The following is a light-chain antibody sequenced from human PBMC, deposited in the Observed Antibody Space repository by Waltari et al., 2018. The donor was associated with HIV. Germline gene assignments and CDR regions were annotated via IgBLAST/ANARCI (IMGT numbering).Light chain of an antibody. J-gene: IGLJ2*01. CDR1: KLGDQY. CDR2: QDT. Sequence: SYELTQPPSVSVSPGQTASITCSGDKLGDQYASWYQQRPGQSPVLVIYQDTKRPSGIPELFSGSNSENTATLTISGTQAMDEADYYGQAWDSSVVFGGGTKLTVL. V-gene: IGLV3-1*01. CDR3: QAWDSSVV.